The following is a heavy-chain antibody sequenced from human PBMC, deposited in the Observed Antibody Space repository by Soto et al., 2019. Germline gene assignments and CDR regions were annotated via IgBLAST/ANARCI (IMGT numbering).Heavy chain of an antibody. V-gene: IGHV3-30*18. CDR3: AKDLAHDGVTRNYYYGMDV. CDR2: ISYDGSNK. J-gene: IGHJ6*02. D-gene: IGHD5-18*01. CDR1: GFTFSSYG. Sequence: QVQLVESGGGVVQPGRSLRLSCAASGFTFSSYGMHWVRQAPGKGLEWVAVISYDGSNKYYADSVKGRFTISRDNSKNTLYLQMNSLRAEDTAVYYCAKDLAHDGVTRNYYYGMDVWGQGTTVTVSS.